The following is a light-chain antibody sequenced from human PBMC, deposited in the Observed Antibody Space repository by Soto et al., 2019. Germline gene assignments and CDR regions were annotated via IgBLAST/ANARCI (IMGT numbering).Light chain of an antibody. CDR3: QQYFITPYT. J-gene: IGKJ2*01. CDR1: ESLLYSSNNKNY. CDR2: WAS. V-gene: IGKV4-1*01. Sequence: DIVMTQSPDSLAVSLGERAIINCKSSESLLYSSNNKNYLAWYQQRPGQPPNLLMYWASTRESGVPDRFSGSGSGTDFTLTISSLQAEDVAIYYCQQYFITPYTFGRGTKLEIK.